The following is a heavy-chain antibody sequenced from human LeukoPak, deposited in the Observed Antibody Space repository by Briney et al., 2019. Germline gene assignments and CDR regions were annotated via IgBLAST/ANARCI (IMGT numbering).Heavy chain of an antibody. J-gene: IGHJ4*02. CDR1: GFTFGDYA. D-gene: IGHD6-13*01. CDR3: RSQGGIAPTESDF. V-gene: IGHV3-49*04. Sequence: GGSLRLSCTASGFTFGDYAMSWVRQAPGKGLEWVGFIRGKPYGGTADYAASVRGRFTISLDDSTSIAYLQMKSLKPEDTPVYYCRSQGGIAPTESDFWGKGTLVTVS. CDR2: IRGKPYGGTA.